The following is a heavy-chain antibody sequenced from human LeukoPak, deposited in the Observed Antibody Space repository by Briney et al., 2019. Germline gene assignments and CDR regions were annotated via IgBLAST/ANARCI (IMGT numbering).Heavy chain of an antibody. CDR1: GGSMSNYY. D-gene: IGHD2/OR15-2a*01. J-gene: IGHJ4*02. CDR3: ARLRGNYFPDF. V-gene: IGHV4-59*01. Sequence: TLSLTSAVSGGSMSNYYWTWIRQPPGTGLEWIAYIHYSGSTNYNPSLKSRVAISVDTSANQFSLKLTSMTPADMAVYYCARLRGNYFPDFWGQGTLVTVSS. CDR2: IHYSGST.